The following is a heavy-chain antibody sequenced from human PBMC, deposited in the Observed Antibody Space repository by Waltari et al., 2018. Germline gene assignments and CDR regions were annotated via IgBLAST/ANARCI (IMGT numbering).Heavy chain of an antibody. CDR2: IDYSGGT. V-gene: IGHV4-59*01. CDR1: GGSMNNYY. D-gene: IGHD3-9*01. Sequence: QVQLQESGPGLVQPSETLSLTCTVSGGSMNNYYWSWVRQPPGKGLEWIASIDYSGGTNHNPSLRSRLSISMDMSKNQFSLRLRSVTAADTAVYYCARETPIDSYGMDVWGQGTTVTVSS. CDR3: ARETPIDSYGMDV. J-gene: IGHJ6*02.